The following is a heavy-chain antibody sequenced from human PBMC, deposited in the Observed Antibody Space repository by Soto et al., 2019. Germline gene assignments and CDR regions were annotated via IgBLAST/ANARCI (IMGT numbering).Heavy chain of an antibody. CDR1: GFTIGSNA. J-gene: IGHJ4*02. V-gene: IGHV3-23*01. D-gene: IGHD1-1*01. CDR3: AKDKPGTTSFDY. Sequence: GSLRLSCAASGFTIGSNAMYWVRQAPGKGLEWVSAISDRGATTHYADSVKGRFTISRDTSKNTLYLQLNTLRADDTAVYYCAKDKPGTTSFDYWGQGTLVTVSS. CDR2: ISDRGATT.